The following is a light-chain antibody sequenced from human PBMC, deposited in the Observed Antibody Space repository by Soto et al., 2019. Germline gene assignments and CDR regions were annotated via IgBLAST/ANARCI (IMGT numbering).Light chain of an antibody. CDR3: CSYTSSRTYV. J-gene: IGLJ1*01. V-gene: IGLV2-14*01. CDR1: SSDVGGYN. Sequence: QSALTQPASVSGSPGQSITISCTGTSSDVGGYNVSWYQQHPGKAPKLMIFDVNNRPSGVSNRFSGSKSGNTASLTISGLQAEDEADYYCCSYTSSRTYVFGTGTKVTVL. CDR2: DVN.